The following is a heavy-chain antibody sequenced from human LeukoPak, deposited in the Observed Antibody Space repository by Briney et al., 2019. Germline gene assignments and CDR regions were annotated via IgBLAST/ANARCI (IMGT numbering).Heavy chain of an antibody. CDR1: GFTFSSYW. D-gene: IGHD1-26*01. Sequence: GGSLRLSCAASGFTFSSYWMQWVRQAPGKGLVWVSRINTDGSSTSYADSVKGRFTISRDNAKSTLSLQMNSLRAEDTAVYYCARVGGSYSIDYWGQGTLVTVSS. CDR2: INTDGSST. J-gene: IGHJ4*02. V-gene: IGHV3-74*01. CDR3: ARVGGSYSIDY.